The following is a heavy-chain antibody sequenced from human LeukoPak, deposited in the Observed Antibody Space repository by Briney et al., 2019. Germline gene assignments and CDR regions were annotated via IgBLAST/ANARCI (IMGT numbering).Heavy chain of an antibody. D-gene: IGHD6-13*01. V-gene: IGHV3-30-3*01. J-gene: IGHJ4*02. Sequence: PGGSLRLSCAASGFTFSSYAMHWVRQAPGKGLEWVAVISYDGSNKYYADSVKGRFTISRDNSKNTLYLQMNSLRAEDTAVYYCARDGELQQLTPFDYWGQGTLVTVSS. CDR3: ARDGELQQLTPFDY. CDR1: GFTFSSYA. CDR2: ISYDGSNK.